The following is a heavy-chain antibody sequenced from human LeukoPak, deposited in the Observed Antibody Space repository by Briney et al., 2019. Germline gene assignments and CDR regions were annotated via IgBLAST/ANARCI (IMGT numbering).Heavy chain of an antibody. CDR1: GGSISSYY. D-gene: IGHD1-14*01. CDR3: ARGGTHRTFDY. V-gene: IGHV4-59*01. CDR2: IYYSGNT. J-gene: IGHJ4*02. Sequence: KPSETLFLTCTVSGGSISSYYWSWIRQPPGKGLEWIGYIYYSGNTNYNPSLKSRVTISVDTSKNQFSLKLNSVTAADTAIYYCARGGTHRTFDYWGQGTLVTVSS.